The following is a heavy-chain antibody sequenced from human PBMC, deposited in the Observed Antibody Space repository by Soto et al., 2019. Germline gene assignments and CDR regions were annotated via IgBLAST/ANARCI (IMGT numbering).Heavy chain of an antibody. CDR3: ARKRVVAAAGNWSDP. CDR2: IYYSGST. Sequence: SETLSLTCTVSGGSISSYYWSWIRQPPGKGLEWIGYIYYSGSTNYNPSLKSRVTISVDTSKNQFSLKLSSVTAADTAVYYCARKRVVAAAGNWSDPWGQGTLVTVSS. D-gene: IGHD6-13*01. CDR1: GGSISSYY. J-gene: IGHJ5*02. V-gene: IGHV4-59*01.